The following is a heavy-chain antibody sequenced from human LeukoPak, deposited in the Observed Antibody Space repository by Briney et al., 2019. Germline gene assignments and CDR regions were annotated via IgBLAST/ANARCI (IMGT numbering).Heavy chain of an antibody. CDR1: GFTVSSNY. D-gene: IGHD3-3*01. CDR3: AREAADDYYFDY. V-gene: IGHV3-66*01. J-gene: IGHJ4*02. Sequence: GGSLRLSCAASGFTVSSNYLSWVRQAPGKGLEWVSVIYSGGYTYYADSVKGRFTISRDNSKNTLYLQMNSLRAEDTAVYYCAREAADDYYFDYWGQGTLVTVSS. CDR2: IYSGGYT.